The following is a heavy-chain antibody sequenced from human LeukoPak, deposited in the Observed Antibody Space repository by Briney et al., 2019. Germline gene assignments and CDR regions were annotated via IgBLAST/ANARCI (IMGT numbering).Heavy chain of an antibody. V-gene: IGHV4-34*01. CDR3: ARISSLGYCSSTSCYAIDY. J-gene: IGHJ4*02. Sequence: SETLSLTCTVSGGSISSYYWSWIRQPPGKGLEWIGEINHSGSTNYNPSLKSRVTISVDTSKNQFSLKLSSVTAADTAVYYCARISSLGYCSSTSCYAIDYWGQGTLVTVSS. CDR2: INHSGST. CDR1: GGSISSYY. D-gene: IGHD2-2*01.